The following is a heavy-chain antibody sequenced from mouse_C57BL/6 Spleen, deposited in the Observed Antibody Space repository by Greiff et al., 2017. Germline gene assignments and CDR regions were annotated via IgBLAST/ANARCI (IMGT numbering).Heavy chain of an antibody. Sequence: QVQLQQSGAELARPGASVKLSCKASGYTFTSYGISWVKQRTGQGLGWIGEIYPRSGNTYYNETFKGKATLTADKSSSTAYMELRSLTSEDAAVYFCASYGSSYDYAMDYWGQGTSVTVAS. CDR3: ASYGSSYDYAMDY. CDR1: GYTFTSYG. CDR2: IYPRSGNT. J-gene: IGHJ4*01. V-gene: IGHV1-81*01. D-gene: IGHD1-1*01.